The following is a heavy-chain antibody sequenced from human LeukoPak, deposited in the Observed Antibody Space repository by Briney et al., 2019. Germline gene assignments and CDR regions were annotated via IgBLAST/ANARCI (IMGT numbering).Heavy chain of an antibody. CDR3: ARSYGGRGYSYGYWFDP. J-gene: IGHJ5*02. D-gene: IGHD5-18*01. CDR2: IIPIFGTA. Sequence: SVKVSCKASGGTFSSYAISWVRQAPGQGLEWMGGIIPIFGTANYAQKLQGRVTMTTDTSTSTAYMELRSLRSDDTAVYYCARSYGGRGYSYGYWFDPWGQGTLVTVSS. CDR1: GGTFSSYA. V-gene: IGHV1-69*05.